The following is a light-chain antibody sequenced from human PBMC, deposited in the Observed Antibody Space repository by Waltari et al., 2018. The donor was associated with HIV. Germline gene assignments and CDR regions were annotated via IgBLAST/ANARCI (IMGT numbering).Light chain of an antibody. Sequence: SVLTQPPSVSGVPGQRVTISCTGNSSNIGAGSDVHWYQQLPRTAPKLLIFSNINRPSGVPDRFSDSKSGTSASLAITGLQAEDEADYYCQSYDSSLSGSIFGGGTKLTVL. CDR3: QSYDSSLSGSI. V-gene: IGLV1-40*01. CDR1: SSNIGAGSD. CDR2: SNI. J-gene: IGLJ2*01.